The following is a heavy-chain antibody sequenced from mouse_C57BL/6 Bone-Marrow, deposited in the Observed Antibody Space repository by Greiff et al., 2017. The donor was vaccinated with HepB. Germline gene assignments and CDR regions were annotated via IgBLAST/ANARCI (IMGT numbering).Heavy chain of an antibody. V-gene: IGHV7-3*01. CDR2: IRNKANGYTT. J-gene: IGHJ2*01. D-gene: IGHD2-5*01. Sequence: EVKVVESGGGLVQPGGSLSLSCAASGFTFTDYYMSWVRQPPGKALEWLGFIRNKANGYTTEYSASVKGRFTISRDNSQSILYLQMNALRAEDSATYYCARYLRSNPFDYWGQGTTLTVSS. CDR3: ARYLRSNPFDY. CDR1: GFTFTDYY.